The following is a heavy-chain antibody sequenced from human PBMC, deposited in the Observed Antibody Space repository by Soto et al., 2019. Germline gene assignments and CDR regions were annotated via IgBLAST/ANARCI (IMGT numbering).Heavy chain of an antibody. V-gene: IGHV3-23*01. Sequence: EVQLLESGGGLVQPGGSLRLSCAASGFTFSSYGMSWVRQAPGKGLEWVSAIRGSGGSTYYADSVKGRFTISRDNSKNTLNLQMNSLRAEDTAVYYCAKVRRSTYYYYYGLDVWGQGTTVTVSS. CDR1: GFTFSSYG. CDR3: AKVRRSTYYYYYGLDV. J-gene: IGHJ6*02. CDR2: IRGSGGST.